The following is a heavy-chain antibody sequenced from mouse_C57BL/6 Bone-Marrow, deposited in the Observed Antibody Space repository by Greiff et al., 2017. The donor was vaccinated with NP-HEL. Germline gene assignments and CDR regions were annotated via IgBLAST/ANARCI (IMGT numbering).Heavy chain of an antibody. Sequence: VQLQQSGAELVKPGASVKLSCKASGYTFTSYLMHWVKQRPGRGLEWIGRIDPNSGGTKYNKKFKSKATLTVDKPSSTAYMQLNSLTSEDSAVYYGARYYYGSSSFDYWGQGTTLTVSS. CDR1: GYTFTSYL. CDR3: ARYYYGSSSFDY. D-gene: IGHD1-1*01. J-gene: IGHJ2*01. CDR2: IDPNSGGT. V-gene: IGHV1-72*01.